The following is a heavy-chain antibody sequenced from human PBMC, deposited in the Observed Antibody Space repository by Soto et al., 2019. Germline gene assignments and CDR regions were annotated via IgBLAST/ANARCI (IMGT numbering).Heavy chain of an antibody. CDR2: INPSGGST. V-gene: IGHV1-46*01. D-gene: IGHD5-18*01. Sequence: ASVKVSCKASGYTFTSYYMHWVRQAHRQGLEWMGIINPSGGSTSYAQKFQGRVTMTRDTSTSTVYMELGSLRSEDTAVYYCARQFASQLWLQGAFDIWGQGTMVTVSS. CDR3: ARQFASQLWLQGAFDI. CDR1: GYTFTSYY. J-gene: IGHJ3*02.